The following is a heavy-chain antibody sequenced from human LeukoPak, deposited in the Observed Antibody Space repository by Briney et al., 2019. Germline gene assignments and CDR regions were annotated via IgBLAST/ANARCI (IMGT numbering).Heavy chain of an antibody. Sequence: VGSLRLSCAASGFTFSGYSMNWVRQAPGKGLEWVSSISSSSSYIYYADSVKGRFTISRDNAKNSLYLQMNSLRAEDTAVFYCARTFYTDVDTALLTSLDYWGQGTLVTVSS. CDR1: GFTFSGYS. CDR2: ISSSSSYI. CDR3: ARTFYTDVDTALLTSLDY. D-gene: IGHD5-18*01. J-gene: IGHJ4*02. V-gene: IGHV3-21*01.